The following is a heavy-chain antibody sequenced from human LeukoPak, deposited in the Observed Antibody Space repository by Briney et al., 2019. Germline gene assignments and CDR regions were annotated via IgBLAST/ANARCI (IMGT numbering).Heavy chain of an antibody. CDR3: ARYVVYGSGKYYFDY. CDR2: INYSGST. V-gene: IGHV4-39*01. D-gene: IGHD3-10*01. J-gene: IGHJ4*02. CDR1: GGSVSSTTYF. Sequence: SETLSLTCTVSGGSVSSTTYFWSWIRQPPGKGLERIASINYSGSTYYNPSLKSRVTISVDTSENQFSLKLSSVTAADTAVYYCARYVVYGSGKYYFDYWGQGTLVTVSS.